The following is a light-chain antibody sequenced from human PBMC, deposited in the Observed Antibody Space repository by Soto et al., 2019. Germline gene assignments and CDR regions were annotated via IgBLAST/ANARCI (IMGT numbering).Light chain of an antibody. CDR3: QQYNNWPPLT. J-gene: IGKJ4*01. V-gene: IGKV3-15*01. CDR1: QSVSSS. Sequence: EIVMTQSPATLSVSPGDRATLSCRASQSVSSSLAWYQQIPGQAPRLLIYDASTRATGIPARFGGSGSGTEFTLTISSLQSEDLAVYYCQQYNNWPPLTFGGGTKVDIK. CDR2: DAS.